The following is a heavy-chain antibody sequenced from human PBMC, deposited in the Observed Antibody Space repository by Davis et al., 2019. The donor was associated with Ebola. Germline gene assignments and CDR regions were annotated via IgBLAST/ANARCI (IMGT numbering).Heavy chain of an antibody. Sequence: GESLKISCKGSGYRFTTYWIGWVRQMPGKGLEWMGIIYPGDSDTRYSPSLQGRVTISVDSFTNTAYLQWGSLEASDTAMYYCARHSSVATREGSDYWGQGTLVTVSS. D-gene: IGHD1-1*01. CDR3: ARHSSVATREGSDY. J-gene: IGHJ4*02. V-gene: IGHV5-51*01. CDR2: IYPGDSDT. CDR1: GYRFTTYW.